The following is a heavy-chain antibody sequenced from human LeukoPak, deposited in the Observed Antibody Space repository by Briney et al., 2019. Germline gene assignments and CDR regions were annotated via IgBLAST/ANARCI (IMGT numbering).Heavy chain of an antibody. CDR2: ISSSGSTI. V-gene: IGHV3-11*04. CDR3: ARDLDAYTVRGSFDY. Sequence: GGSLRLSCAASGFTFSDNYMTWIRQPPGKGLEWLSYISSSGSTIYYADSVKGRFTISRDNAKNSLYLQMNSLRAEDTAVYYCARDLDAYTVRGSFDYWGQGTLVTVSS. CDR1: GFTFSDNY. J-gene: IGHJ4*02. D-gene: IGHD3-10*01.